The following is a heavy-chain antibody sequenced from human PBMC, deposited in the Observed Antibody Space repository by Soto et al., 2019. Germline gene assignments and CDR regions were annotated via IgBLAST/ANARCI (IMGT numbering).Heavy chain of an antibody. J-gene: IGHJ3*02. CDR2: ISYDGSNK. CDR1: GFTFSSYG. V-gene: IGHV3-30*18. D-gene: IGHD5-12*01. Sequence: QVQLVESGGGVVQPGRSLRLSCAASGFTFSSYGMHWVRQAPGKGLEWVAVISYDGSNKYYADSVKGRFTISRDNSKNTLYLQMNSLRAEDTAVYYCAKDWSSGYDVGDFDIWGQGTMVTVSS. CDR3: AKDWSSGYDVGDFDI.